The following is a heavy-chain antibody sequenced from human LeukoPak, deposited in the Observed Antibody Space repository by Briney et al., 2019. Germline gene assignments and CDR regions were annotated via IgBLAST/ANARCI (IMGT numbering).Heavy chain of an antibody. CDR3: ARDLFSSSSSGYMDV. J-gene: IGHJ6*03. CDR2: ISGSGGGT. D-gene: IGHD6-6*01. Sequence: GGSLRLSCAASGFTFSSYAMSWVRQAPGKGLEWVSAISGSGGGTYYADSVKGRFTISRDNSKNTLYLQMNSLRAEDTAVYYCARDLFSSSSSGYMDVWGKGTTVTVSS. CDR1: GFTFSSYA. V-gene: IGHV3-23*01.